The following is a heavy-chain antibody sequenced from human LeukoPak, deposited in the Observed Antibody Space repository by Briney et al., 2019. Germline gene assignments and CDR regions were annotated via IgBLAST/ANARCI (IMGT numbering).Heavy chain of an antibody. J-gene: IGHJ4*02. Sequence: PGGSLRLSCAASGFTFSGYSMNWVRQAPGKGLECVSAISNSGGITYYADSVKGRFTISRDNSKNTLCLQMNSLRAEDTAVYYCAKSMYSRGPFDYWGRGTLVTVSS. CDR2: ISNSGGIT. CDR3: AKSMYSRGPFDY. D-gene: IGHD6-13*01. V-gene: IGHV3-23*01. CDR1: GFTFSGYS.